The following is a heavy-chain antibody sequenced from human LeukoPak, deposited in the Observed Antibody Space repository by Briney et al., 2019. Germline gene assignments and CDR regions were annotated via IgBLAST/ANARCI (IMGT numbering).Heavy chain of an antibody. D-gene: IGHD3-10*01. CDR2: INPNSGAT. Sequence: ASVKVSCKASGYTFTSYGISWVRQAPGQGLEWMGWINPNSGATNYAQKFQGRVTMTRDTSISTAYMELIRLQSDDTAVYYCARVGAYGSGSYLVYWGQGTLVTVSS. CDR3: ARVGAYGSGSYLVY. J-gene: IGHJ4*02. V-gene: IGHV1-2*02. CDR1: GYTFTSYG.